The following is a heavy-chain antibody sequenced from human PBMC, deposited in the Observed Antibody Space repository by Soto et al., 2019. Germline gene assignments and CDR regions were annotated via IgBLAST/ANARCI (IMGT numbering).Heavy chain of an antibody. D-gene: IGHD2-15*01. V-gene: IGHV3-30*18. J-gene: IGHJ4*02. CDR1: GFTFSSYG. Sequence: PGGSLRLSCAASGFTFSSYGMHWVRQAPGKGLEWVAVISYDGSNKYYADSVKGRFTISRDNSKNTLYLQMNSLRAEDTAVYYCAKDRDIVGVVAAFDYWGQGTLVTVSS. CDR3: AKDRDIVGVVAAFDY. CDR2: ISYDGSNK.